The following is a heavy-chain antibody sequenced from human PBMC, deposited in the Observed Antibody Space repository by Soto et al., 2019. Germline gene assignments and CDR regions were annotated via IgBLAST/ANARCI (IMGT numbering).Heavy chain of an antibody. V-gene: IGHV3-30*18. J-gene: IGHJ4*02. D-gene: IGHD3-16*02. CDR2: ISYDGSNK. CDR1: GFTFSSYG. CDR3: AKVPLSREVYFDY. Sequence: GGSLRLSCAASGFTFSSYGMHWVRQAPGKGLEWVAVISYDGSNKYYADSVKGRFTISRDNSKNTLYLQMNSLRAEDTAVYYCAKVPLSREVYFDYWGQGTLVTVSS.